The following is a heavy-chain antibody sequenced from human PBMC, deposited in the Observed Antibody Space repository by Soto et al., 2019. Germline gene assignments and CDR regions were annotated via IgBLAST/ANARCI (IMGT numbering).Heavy chain of an antibody. V-gene: IGHV3-15*01. CDR3: TTAGRDTTMLTYCDY. D-gene: IGHD5-18*01. Sequence: EVQLEESGGGLVQPGGSLRLSCAASGFTFSNAWMSWVRQAPGKGLEWVGRIKSKTDDEATDYAAPVQGRFTVSRDDSKNTLYLQMNSLKTEDTAVYYWTTAGRDTTMLTYCDYCGQGTLVTVSS. CDR1: GFTFSNAW. CDR2: IKSKTDDEAT. J-gene: IGHJ4*02.